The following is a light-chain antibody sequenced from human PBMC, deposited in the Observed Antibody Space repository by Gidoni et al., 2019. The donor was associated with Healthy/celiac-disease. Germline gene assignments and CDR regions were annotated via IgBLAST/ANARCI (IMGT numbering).Light chain of an antibody. CDR3: AAWDDSLSGYV. CDR1: SPNNGSTD. J-gene: IGLJ1*01. CDR2: RNN. Sequence: QSVLTQPPSASGTPGQRVTISCSGSSPNNGSTDVYWYQQLPGTAPQLLIYRNNQRPSGVPDRFSGSKSGTSASLAISGLRSEDEADYYCAAWDDSLSGYVFGTGTKVTVL. V-gene: IGLV1-47*01.